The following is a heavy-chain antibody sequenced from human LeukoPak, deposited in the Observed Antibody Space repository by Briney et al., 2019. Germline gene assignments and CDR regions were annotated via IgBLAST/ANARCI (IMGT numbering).Heavy chain of an antibody. CDR1: GSTFSSYA. Sequence: VASVKVSCKASGSTFSSYAISWVRQAPGQGLEWMGGIIPIFGTANYAQKFQGRVTITTDESTSTAYMELSSLRSEDTAVYYCARVSASRYFDLWGRGTLVTVSS. V-gene: IGHV1-69*05. CDR2: IIPIFGTA. CDR3: ARVSASRYFDL. J-gene: IGHJ2*01. D-gene: IGHD2-2*01.